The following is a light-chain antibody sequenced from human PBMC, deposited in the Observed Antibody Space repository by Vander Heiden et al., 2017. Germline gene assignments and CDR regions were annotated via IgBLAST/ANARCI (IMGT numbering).Light chain of an antibody. CDR2: EDS. Sequence: YELTQPPSVSVSPGQTARIPCSGDQLGNKYVCWYQQRAGQSPVMIIYEDSKRPSGIPERFSASNSGNTATLTISGTQAMDEADYFCQAWDSSSDYVFGSGTKVTVL. CDR3: QAWDSSSDYV. CDR1: QLGNKY. J-gene: IGLJ1*01. V-gene: IGLV3-1*01.